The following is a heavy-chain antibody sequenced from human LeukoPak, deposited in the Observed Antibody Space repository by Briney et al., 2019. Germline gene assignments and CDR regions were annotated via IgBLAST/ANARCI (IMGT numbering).Heavy chain of an antibody. J-gene: IGHJ4*02. D-gene: IGHD6-13*01. CDR3: ALISSSWPDY. CDR1: GFTFSSYA. Sequence: GGSLRLSRADSGFTFSSYAMSWVRQAPGKGLEWVSAISGSGGSTYYADSLKGRVTISRDNSKNTLYLQMNSLRVEDTAVYYCALISSSWPDYWGEGTLVTVSS. V-gene: IGHV3-23*01. CDR2: ISGSGGST.